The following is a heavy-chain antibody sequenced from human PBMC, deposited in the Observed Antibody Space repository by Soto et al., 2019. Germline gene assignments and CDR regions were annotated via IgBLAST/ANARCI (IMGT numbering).Heavy chain of an antibody. V-gene: IGHV1-69*13. J-gene: IGHJ4*02. CDR2: IIPIFGTA. CDR1: GGTFSSYA. D-gene: IGHD3-22*01. CDR3: ARVGSGYYYFDY. Sequence: SVKVSCKASGGTFSSYAISWVRQAPGQGLEWMGGIIPIFGTANYAQKFQGRVTITADESTSTAYMELSSLRSEDTAVYYCARVGSGYYYFDYWGQGTLVTVS.